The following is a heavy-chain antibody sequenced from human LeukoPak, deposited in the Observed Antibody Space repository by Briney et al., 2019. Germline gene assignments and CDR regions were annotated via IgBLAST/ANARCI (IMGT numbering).Heavy chain of an antibody. CDR3: ARGPYYYDSSGYYSNYYYYGMDV. D-gene: IGHD3-22*01. CDR1: GFTFTKYW. J-gene: IGHJ6*02. Sequence: GGSLRLSCAASGFTFTKYWMTWVRQAPGKGLEWVGNIKQDGSDKNYMDSVKGRFTISRDNTKNSVYLQMSSLRAEDTAVYYCARGPYYYDSSGYYSNYYYYGMDVWGQGTTVTVSS. CDR2: IKQDGSDK. V-gene: IGHV3-7*01.